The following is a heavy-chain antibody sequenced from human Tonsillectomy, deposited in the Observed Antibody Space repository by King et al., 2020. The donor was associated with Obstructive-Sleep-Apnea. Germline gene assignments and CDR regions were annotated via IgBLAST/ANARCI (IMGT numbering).Heavy chain of an antibody. D-gene: IGHD4-23*01. J-gene: IGHJ4*02. Sequence: VQLVESGGGVVQPGGSLRLSCAASGFTFNSYGMHWVRQATGKGLEWVAFTRYDGTDEDYADSVKGRFTISRDNSKKTMCLQMNSLRAEDTAVYYCAKNGGNSVWHYFDYWGQGTLVTVSS. CDR1: GFTFNSYG. CDR2: TRYDGTDE. CDR3: AKNGGNSVWHYFDY. V-gene: IGHV3-30*02.